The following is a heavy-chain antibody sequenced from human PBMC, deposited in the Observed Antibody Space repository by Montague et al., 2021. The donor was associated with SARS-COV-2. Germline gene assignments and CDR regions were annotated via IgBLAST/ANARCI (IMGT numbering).Heavy chain of an antibody. V-gene: IGHV4-59*02. J-gene: IGHJ4*01. Sequence: SETLSLTCAISGGSASGYYWAWIRQPPGKGLEWIGYMYYTGTSNYNPSLKSRVSISIDTSKNHFSLNLTSVAAADTGVYYCARSLGYTSMSRFFDYWGHGAQVTVSS. CDR3: ARSLGYTSMSRFFDY. CDR2: MYYTGTS. CDR1: GGSASGYY. D-gene: IGHD2-2*02.